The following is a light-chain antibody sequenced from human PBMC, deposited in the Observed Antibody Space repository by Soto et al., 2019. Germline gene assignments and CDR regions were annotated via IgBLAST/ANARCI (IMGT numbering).Light chain of an antibody. Sequence: DIVITQSPYSLSVSLCERATISCKSIQTLLYPSSNKNYLALYQQKPGQPPKLLIYWASTRESGVPDRFSGGGSGTDFTLTIGSLQAEDVAVYYCQQYYNTLWTFGQGTKVDIK. CDR1: QTLLYPSSNKNY. V-gene: IGKV4-1*01. CDR2: WAS. CDR3: QQYYNTLWT. J-gene: IGKJ1*01.